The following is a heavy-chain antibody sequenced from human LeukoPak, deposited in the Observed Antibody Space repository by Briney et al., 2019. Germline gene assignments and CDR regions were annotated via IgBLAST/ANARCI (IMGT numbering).Heavy chain of an antibody. CDR2: VRYDGTTN. V-gene: IGHV3-30*02. D-gene: IGHD6-19*01. Sequence: QTGGSLRLSCATSQFTLNKYGMHWVRQAPGRGLEWVAFVRYDGTTNQYSDSVKGRFFISRDNSRDMLFLRMNNLSSDDTAVYYCAKGGPSVAATFDHWGQGARVIVSS. CDR3: AKGGPSVAATFDH. J-gene: IGHJ4*02. CDR1: QFTLNKYG.